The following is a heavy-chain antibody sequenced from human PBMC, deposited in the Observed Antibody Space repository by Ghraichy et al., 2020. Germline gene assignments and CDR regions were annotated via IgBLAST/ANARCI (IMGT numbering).Heavy chain of an antibody. V-gene: IGHV3-53*01. CDR1: GLSVSDHY. Sequence: GGSLRLSCAASGLSVSDHYMSWVRRAPGKGLEWVSVLLSNGVTFYAGSVKGRFIISRDDSMNTLYLQMISLRAEDTAVYYCARTVYAGSGNNDLDYWGQGTLVTLPP. J-gene: IGHJ4*02. D-gene: IGHD3-10*01. CDR2: LLSNGVT. CDR3: ARTVYAGSGNNDLDY.